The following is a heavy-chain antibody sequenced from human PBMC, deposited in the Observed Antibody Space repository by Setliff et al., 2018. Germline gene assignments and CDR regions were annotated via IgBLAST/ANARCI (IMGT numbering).Heavy chain of an antibody. D-gene: IGHD6-13*01. Sequence: SETLSLTCAVYGGSFSGYYWSWIRQPPGKGLEWIGTIYYSGSTYYNPSLKSRVTISVDTSKNQFSLKLSSVTAADTAVYYCASLGSSRDYWGQGTLVTVSS. J-gene: IGHJ4*02. CDR3: ASLGSSRDY. CDR2: IYYSGST. CDR1: GGSFSGYY. V-gene: IGHV4-34*01.